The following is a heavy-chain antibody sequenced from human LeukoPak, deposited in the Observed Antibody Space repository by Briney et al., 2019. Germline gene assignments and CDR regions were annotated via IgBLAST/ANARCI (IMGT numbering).Heavy chain of an antibody. CDR3: ARDWHCSGGRCENCFDP. V-gene: IGHV1-18*01. J-gene: IGHJ5*02. Sequence: RASVKVSCKASGYTFTTYGISWVQQAPGQGPEWMGWVSGDDGRTYYGQKFQDRVTMTKDTSTTTVYMELRSLRSDDTAVYYCARDWHCSGGRCENCFDPWGQGTLVIVSS. D-gene: IGHD2-15*01. CDR2: VSGDDGRT. CDR1: GYTFTTYG.